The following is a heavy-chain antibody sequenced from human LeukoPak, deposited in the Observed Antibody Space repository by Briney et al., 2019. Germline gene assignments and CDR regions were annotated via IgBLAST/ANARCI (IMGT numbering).Heavy chain of an antibody. CDR1: GGSINSYY. J-gene: IGHJ4*02. V-gene: IGHV4-39*01. CDR3: AGLVVGTATIDY. D-gene: IGHD2-21*02. Sequence: SETLSLTCTVSGGSINSYYWGWIRQPPGKGLEWIGNIFYSGSTYYNPSLKSRVTISVDTSKNQFSLKLRSVTAADTAVYYCAGLVVGTATIDYWGQGTLVTVSS. CDR2: IFYSGST.